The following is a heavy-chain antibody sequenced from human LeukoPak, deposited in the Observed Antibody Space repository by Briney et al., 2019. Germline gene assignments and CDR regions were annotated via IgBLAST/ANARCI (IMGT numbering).Heavy chain of an antibody. J-gene: IGHJ4*02. CDR3: ARQVVAVAGTGYFDY. Sequence: SETLSLTCTVSGDSIRSSSYYWGWIRQPPGKGLEWIGSIYYSGSTYYNASLKSRGTISVDTSKNQFSLKLNSVTAADTAVYFCARQVVAVAGTGYFDYWGQGTLVTVSS. D-gene: IGHD6-19*01. V-gene: IGHV4-39*01. CDR2: IYYSGST. CDR1: GDSIRSSSYY.